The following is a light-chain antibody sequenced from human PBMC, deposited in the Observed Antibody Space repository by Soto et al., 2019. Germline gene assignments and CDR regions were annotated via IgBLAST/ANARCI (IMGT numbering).Light chain of an antibody. CDR2: GAS. J-gene: IGKJ5*01. CDR1: EFVSSD. CDR3: QQYHNWPPIT. Sequence: EIVMTQSPATLSVSPGESATLSCRASEFVSSDLAWYQQKLGQAPRLLIYGASTRATGIPARFSGSGSGTEFTLTISSLQSEDFAVYYCQQYHNWPPITFGQGTRLEI. V-gene: IGKV3D-15*01.